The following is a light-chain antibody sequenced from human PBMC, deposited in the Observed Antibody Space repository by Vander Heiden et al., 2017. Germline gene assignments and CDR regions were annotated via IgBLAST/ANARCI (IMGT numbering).Light chain of an antibody. CDR2: LGS. J-gene: IGKJ5*01. CDR1: QSLLHSNGYYY. V-gene: IGKV2-28*01. Sequence: DIVMTQSPLSLPVTPGEPASISCRSSQSLLHSNGYYYLDWYLQKPGQSPQLLIYLGSNRASAVPDRLSGSGSGTDFTLKISRVEAEDVGVYYCSQAPPTSITFGQGTRLEIK. CDR3: SQAPPTSIT.